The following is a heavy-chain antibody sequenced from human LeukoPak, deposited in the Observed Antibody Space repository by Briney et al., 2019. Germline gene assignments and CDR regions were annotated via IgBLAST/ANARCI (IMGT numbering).Heavy chain of an antibody. CDR3: ANHYCSGGSCYNRYYYYYMDV. CDR2: IIPISDAT. V-gene: IGHV1-69*13. D-gene: IGHD2-15*01. CDR1: RGTFNNYA. J-gene: IGHJ6*03. Sequence: ASVKVSCKASRGTFNNYAISWVRQASGQGLEWMGGIIPISDATDYAQKFQGRVTLTADESTTTAYMELGSLRSEDTAVYYCANHYCSGGSCYNRYYYYYMDVWGKGTTVTVSS.